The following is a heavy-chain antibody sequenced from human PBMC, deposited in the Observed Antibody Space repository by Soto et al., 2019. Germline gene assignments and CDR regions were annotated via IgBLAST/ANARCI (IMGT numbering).Heavy chain of an antibody. Sequence: PGGSLRLSCGVSGFTFRSYAMYWVRQAPGKGLEWVAVITHDGSQKYYADYVKGRFTISRDNSKDTLYLQMDSLRAEDTAVYYCASRSPALDYWGQGTLVTVSS. D-gene: IGHD2-2*01. CDR3: ASRSPALDY. CDR1: GFTFRSYA. J-gene: IGHJ4*02. CDR2: ITHDGSQK. V-gene: IGHV3-30*04.